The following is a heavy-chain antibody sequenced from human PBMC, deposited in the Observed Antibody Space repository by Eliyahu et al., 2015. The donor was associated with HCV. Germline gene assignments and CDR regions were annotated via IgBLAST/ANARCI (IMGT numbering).Heavy chain of an antibody. CDR2: IISSSSYI. CDR3: ARDANWNDVRLDYYYGMDV. D-gene: IGHD1-20*01. CDR1: GFTFSSYS. J-gene: IGHJ6*02. Sequence: EVQLVESGGGLVKPGGSLRLSCAASGFTFSSYSMNWVRQAPGKGLGWGSSIISSSSYIYYADSVKGRFTISRDNAKNSLYLQMNSLRAEDTAVYYCARDANWNDVRLDYYYGMDVWGQGTTVTVSS. V-gene: IGHV3-21*01.